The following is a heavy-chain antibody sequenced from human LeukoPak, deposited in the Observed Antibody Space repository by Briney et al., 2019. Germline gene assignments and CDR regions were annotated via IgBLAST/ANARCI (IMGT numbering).Heavy chain of an antibody. CDR2: IYYSGST. CDR3: ARDTRGYYDILTGYYPGAFDI. D-gene: IGHD3-9*01. V-gene: IGHV4-59*01. Sequence: PSETLSLTCTVSGGSISSYYWSWIRQPPGKGLEWIGYIYYSGSTNYNPSLKSRVTISVDTSKNQFSLKLSSVTAADTAVYYCARDTRGYYDILTGYYPGAFDIWGQGTMVTVSS. J-gene: IGHJ3*02. CDR1: GGSISSYY.